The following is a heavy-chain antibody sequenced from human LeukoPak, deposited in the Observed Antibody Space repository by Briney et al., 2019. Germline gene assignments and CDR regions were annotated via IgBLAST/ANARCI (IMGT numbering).Heavy chain of an antibody. CDR3: ARHGGHYTFDL. D-gene: IGHD4-17*01. J-gene: IGHJ4*02. CDR1: GGSISSYY. V-gene: IGHV4-59*08. Sequence: SETLSLTYTVSGGSISSYYWSWIRQPPGKGLEWIAYMDYSGSTFYNPSLKSRVSTSVDTSKNQFSLKVRSVTAADTAVYYCARHGGHYTFDLGGQGTLVTVSS. CDR2: MDYSGST.